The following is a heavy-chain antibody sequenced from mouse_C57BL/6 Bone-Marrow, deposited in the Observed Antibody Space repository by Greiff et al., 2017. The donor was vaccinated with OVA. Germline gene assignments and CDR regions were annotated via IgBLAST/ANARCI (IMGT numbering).Heavy chain of an antibody. J-gene: IGHJ4*01. Sequence: VQLQQPGAELVKPGASVKLSCKASGYTFTSYWMPWVKQRPGQGLEWIGEIDPSDSYTNYNQKFKGKATLTVDTSSSTAYMQLSSLTSEDSAVYYCARDGYLMDYWGQGTSVTVSS. CDR2: IDPSDSYT. CDR1: GYTFTSYW. CDR3: ARDGYLMDY. V-gene: IGHV1-50*01. D-gene: IGHD2-3*01.